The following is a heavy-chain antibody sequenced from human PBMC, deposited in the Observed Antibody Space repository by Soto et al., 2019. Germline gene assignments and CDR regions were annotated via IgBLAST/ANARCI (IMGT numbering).Heavy chain of an antibody. Sequence: GGSLRLSCAASGFTFSSYAMHWVRQAPGKGLEWVAVISYDGSNKYYADSVKGRFTISRDNSKNTLYLQMNSLRAEDTAVYYCARGSIAVAGNRFDYWGQGTLVTVSS. CDR2: ISYDGSNK. V-gene: IGHV3-30-3*01. D-gene: IGHD6-19*01. CDR3: ARGSIAVAGNRFDY. J-gene: IGHJ4*02. CDR1: GFTFSSYA.